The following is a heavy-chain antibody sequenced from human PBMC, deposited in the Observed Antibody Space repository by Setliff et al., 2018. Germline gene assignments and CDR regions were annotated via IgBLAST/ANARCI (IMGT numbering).Heavy chain of an antibody. D-gene: IGHD6-6*01. CDR2: INTSGST. V-gene: IGHV4-4*07. CDR1: GGSISYNY. J-gene: IGHJ4*02. Sequence: SETLSLTCTVSGGSISYNYWSWIRQPAGKGLQWIGRINTSGSTKYNPSLKSRVTISIDTANYQFSLKLNFVTAADTAVYYCARGRNIEARLLDSWGQGTLVTVS. CDR3: ARGRNIEARLLDS.